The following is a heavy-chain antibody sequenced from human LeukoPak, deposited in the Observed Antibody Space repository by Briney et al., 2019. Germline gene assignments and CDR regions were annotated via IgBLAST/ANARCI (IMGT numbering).Heavy chain of an antibody. Sequence: ASVKVSCKASVYTFTTYDINWVRQATGQGLEWMGWMDPKSGNTAYAQNFQGRVTITRNTSITAAYMELTSLTSEDTAIYYCARSIGSSSSPWGQGTLVSVSS. CDR2: MDPKSGNT. J-gene: IGHJ5*02. CDR1: VYTFTTYD. V-gene: IGHV1-8*03. CDR3: ARSIGSSSSP. D-gene: IGHD6-13*01.